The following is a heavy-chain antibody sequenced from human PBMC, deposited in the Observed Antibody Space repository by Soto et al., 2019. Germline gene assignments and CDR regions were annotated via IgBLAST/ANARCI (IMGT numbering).Heavy chain of an antibody. D-gene: IGHD4-17*01. J-gene: IGHJ4*02. CDR3: ASLQATVTTWDY. Sequence: GSLRLSCAASGFTFSSYEMNWVRQAPGKGLEWVSYISSSGSTIYYADSVKGRFTISRDNAKNSLYLQMNSLRAEDTAVYYCASLQATVTTWDYWGQGTLVTVSS. V-gene: IGHV3-48*03. CDR2: ISSSGSTI. CDR1: GFTFSSYE.